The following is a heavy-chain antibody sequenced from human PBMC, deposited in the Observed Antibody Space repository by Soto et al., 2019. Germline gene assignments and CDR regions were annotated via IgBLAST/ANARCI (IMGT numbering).Heavy chain of an antibody. CDR2: IKSKTDGGTT. D-gene: IGHD3-22*01. CDR1: GFTFSNAW. J-gene: IGHJ4*01. V-gene: IGHV3-15*07. CDR3: TTDSYSTIIIVRFDY. Sequence: GSLRLSCAASGFTFSNAWINWVRQAPGKGLEWVGRIKSKTDGGTTDYAEPVKGRFAISRDDSNNMVYLQMNSLKIEDTAVYYCTTDSYSTIIIVRFDYWGHGTMVTVSS.